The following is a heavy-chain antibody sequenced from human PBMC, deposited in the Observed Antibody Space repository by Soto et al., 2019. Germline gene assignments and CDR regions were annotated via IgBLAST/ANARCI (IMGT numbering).Heavy chain of an antibody. J-gene: IGHJ4*02. CDR3: AKGEVRGIIPSYFDY. CDR2: ISNSGTTM. Sequence: GSLRLSCAASGFIFRSYEMNWVRQAPGKGLEWVSYISNSGTTMYYADSVKGRFTISRDNAKNSLYLQMDSLRAEDTAVYYCAKGEVRGIIPSYFDYWGLGTLVTVSS. V-gene: IGHV3-48*03. CDR1: GFIFRSYE. D-gene: IGHD3-10*01.